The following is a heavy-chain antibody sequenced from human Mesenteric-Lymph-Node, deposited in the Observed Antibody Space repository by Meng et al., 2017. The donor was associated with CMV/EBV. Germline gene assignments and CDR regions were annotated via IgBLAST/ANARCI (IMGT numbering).Heavy chain of an antibody. Sequence: HTFSDEAMHWVRQAHGQRLEWRGWINVGNGNTKYAQNFQGRVTITRDTSANTAYMELSSLTSEDTAVYSCARAPGACSSTSCYIFQHWGQGTLVTVSS. CDR1: HTFSDEA. CDR3: ARAPGACSSTSCYIFQH. CDR2: INVGNGNT. D-gene: IGHD2-2*01. V-gene: IGHV1-3*01. J-gene: IGHJ1*01.